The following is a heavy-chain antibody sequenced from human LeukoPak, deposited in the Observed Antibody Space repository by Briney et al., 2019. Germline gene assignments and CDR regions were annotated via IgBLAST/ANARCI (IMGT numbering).Heavy chain of an antibody. CDR3: VRSLDY. CDR2: ITGSGGFT. V-gene: IGHV3-23*01. CDR1: GFPFSTYA. J-gene: IGHJ4*02. Sequence: GGSLRLSCAASGFPFSTYAMNWVRQAPGKGPEWVSVITGSGGFTQYADSVKGRFTISRDNSRNTVYLQMNSLRVEDTALYYCVRSLDYWGQGTLVTVSS.